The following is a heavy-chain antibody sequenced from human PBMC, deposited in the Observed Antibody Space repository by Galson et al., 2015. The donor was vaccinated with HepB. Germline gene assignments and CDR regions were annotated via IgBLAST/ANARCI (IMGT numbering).Heavy chain of an antibody. V-gene: IGHV4-39*01. J-gene: IGHJ4*02. Sequence: SETLSLTCTVSGGSISSSSYYWGWIRQPPGKGLEWIGSIYYSGSTYYNPSLKSRVTISVDTSKNQFSLKLSSVTAADTAVYYCARHLGRGTTAADYWGQGTLVTVSS. D-gene: IGHD1-1*01. CDR2: IYYSGST. CDR3: ARHLGRGTTAADY. CDR1: GGSISSSSYY.